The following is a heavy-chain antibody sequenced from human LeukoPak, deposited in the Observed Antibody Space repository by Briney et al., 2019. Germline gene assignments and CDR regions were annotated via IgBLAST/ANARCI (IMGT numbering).Heavy chain of an antibody. D-gene: IGHD5-12*01. J-gene: IGHJ5*02. CDR2: ISAYNGNT. Sequence: ASVKVSCKASGYTFTSYGISWVRQAPGQGLEWMGWISAYNGNTNYAQKLQGRVTMTTDTSTSTAYMELRSLRSDDTAVYYCARVTSGPRRGYSGYDLGANWFDPWGQGTLVTVSS. V-gene: IGHV1-18*01. CDR1: GYTFTSYG. CDR3: ARVTSGPRRGYSGYDLGANWFDP.